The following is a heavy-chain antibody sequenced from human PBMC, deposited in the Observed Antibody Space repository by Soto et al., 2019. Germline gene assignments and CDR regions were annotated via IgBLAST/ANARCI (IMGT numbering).Heavy chain of an antibody. V-gene: IGHV1-69*01. CDR3: ARGDRSAYCSGGSCYSR. CDR2: IIPIFGTA. Sequence: QVQLVQSGAEVKKPGSSVKVSCKASGGTFSSYAISWVRQAPGQGLEWMGGIIPIFGTANYAQKFQGRVTITADESTSKAYMELSSLRSEDTAVYYCARGDRSAYCSGGSCYSRWGQGTLVTVSS. J-gene: IGHJ4*02. CDR1: GGTFSSYA. D-gene: IGHD2-15*01.